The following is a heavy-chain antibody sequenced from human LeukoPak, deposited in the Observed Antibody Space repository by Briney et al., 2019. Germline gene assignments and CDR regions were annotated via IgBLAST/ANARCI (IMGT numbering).Heavy chain of an antibody. CDR3: ARERVYGGNRYYFDY. V-gene: IGHV4-34*01. CDR2: TNHSGST. CDR1: GGSFSGYY. D-gene: IGHD4-23*01. J-gene: IGHJ4*02. Sequence: SETLSLTCAVYGGSFSGYYWSWIRQPPGKGLEWIGETNHSGSTNYNPSLKSRVTISVDTSKNQFSLKLSSVTAADTAVYYCARERVYGGNRYYFDYWGQGTLVTVSS.